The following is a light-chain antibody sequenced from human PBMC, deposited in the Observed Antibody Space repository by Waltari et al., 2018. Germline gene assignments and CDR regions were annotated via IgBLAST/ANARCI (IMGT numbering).Light chain of an antibody. J-gene: IGKJ2*01. CDR3: QQSNNWPYT. Sequence: EIEMTQSPATLSVSPGERATVSCRASQSVSNKLAWYQQKPGQAPRLLFYDASTRATGIPVRFSGSGSGTEFTLTISSLQSEDFAVYYCQQSNNWPYTFGQGTKLEIK. CDR1: QSVSNK. V-gene: IGKV3-15*01. CDR2: DAS.